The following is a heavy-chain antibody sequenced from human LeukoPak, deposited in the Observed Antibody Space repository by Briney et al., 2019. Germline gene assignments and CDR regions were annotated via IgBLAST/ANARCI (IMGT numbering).Heavy chain of an antibody. Sequence: GGSLRLSCAASGFTFSDYYMSWIRQAPGKGLEWVSYISSSGSTKYYTDSVKGRFTISRDNAKNSLYLQMNSLRAEDTAVYYCARGLLYPGGHDAFDIWGQGTMVTVSS. D-gene: IGHD2-8*01. J-gene: IGHJ3*02. CDR2: ISSSGSTK. V-gene: IGHV3-11*04. CDR1: GFTFSDYY. CDR3: ARGLLYPGGHDAFDI.